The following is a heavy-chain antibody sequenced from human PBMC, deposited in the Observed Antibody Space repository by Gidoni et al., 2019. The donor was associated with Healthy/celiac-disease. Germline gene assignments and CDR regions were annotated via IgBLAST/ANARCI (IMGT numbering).Heavy chain of an antibody. CDR1: GLTHSSCA. Sequence: QVQLVDSGGGGVQTGQSLNLYCAASGLTHSSCARHWVRQGSGRGLEWVAVLAYEGSKKYYSDSLKGRFTISRYNSKNPLYLHMNILRAEDTAVYYCARAGAEGYCSGGSCYGYHYDYGMDVWGQGTTVTVSS. J-gene: IGHJ6*02. D-gene: IGHD2-15*01. V-gene: IGHV3-30-3*01. CDR2: LAYEGSKK. CDR3: ARAGAEGYCSGGSCYGYHYDYGMDV.